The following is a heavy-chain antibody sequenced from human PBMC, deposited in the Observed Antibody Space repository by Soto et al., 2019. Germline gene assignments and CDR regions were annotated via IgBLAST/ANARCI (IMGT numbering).Heavy chain of an antibody. CDR1: GFTFSTYS. V-gene: IGHV3-21*02. CDR3: ARDATPHVTVAYYYSYSMDV. J-gene: IGHJ6*02. Sequence: EVQLVESGGGLVKPGGSLRLSCAASGFTFSTYSMNWVRQAPGKGLEWVSSISSGGRYIYYAESVKGRFTISRDNAKNLLSLQMNSLRAEDTAVYYCARDATPHVTVAYYYSYSMDVWGQGTTVTVSS. D-gene: IGHD2-21*02. CDR2: ISSGGRYI.